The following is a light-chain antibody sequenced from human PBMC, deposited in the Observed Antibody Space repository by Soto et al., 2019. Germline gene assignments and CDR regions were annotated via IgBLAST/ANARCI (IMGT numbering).Light chain of an antibody. V-gene: IGKV3-20*01. CDR2: GAS. J-gene: IGKJ1*01. Sequence: EIVLTQSPGTLSLTTGEGATLSCMASQSISSTFLAWYQHKPGQAPRVLIYGASRRAAGIPDRFSGSGSGTDFTLTISRLEPEDFAVYYCQQYESSWTFGQGTKVEMK. CDR3: QQYESSWT. CDR1: QSISSTF.